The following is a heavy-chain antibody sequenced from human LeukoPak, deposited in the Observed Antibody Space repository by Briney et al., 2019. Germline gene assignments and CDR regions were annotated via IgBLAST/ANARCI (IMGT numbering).Heavy chain of an antibody. J-gene: IGHJ4*02. Sequence: ASVKVSCKTSGYTFTIYYMHWVRQAPGQGLEWMGIINPSGGSTGYAQKFQGRVTMTRDTSTSTVYMELSSLRSEDTAVYYCARSHSYYYDSSGYYSDYWGREPWSPSPQ. D-gene: IGHD3-22*01. CDR2: INPSGGST. CDR3: ARSHSYYYDSSGYYSDY. CDR1: GYTFTIYY. V-gene: IGHV1-46*01.